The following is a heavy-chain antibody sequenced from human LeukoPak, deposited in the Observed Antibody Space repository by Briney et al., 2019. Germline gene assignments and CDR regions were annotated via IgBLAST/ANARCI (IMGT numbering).Heavy chain of an antibody. CDR3: ARDRYGDYSSDY. V-gene: IGHV3-23*01. CDR2: IGGSGGST. CDR1: GFTFTSYA. J-gene: IGHJ4*02. Sequence: GGSLRLSRAASGFTFTSYAMTWVRQAPGKGLEWVSVIGGSGGSTYDADSVRGRSTISRDNSKNTLYLEMNSLRADDTAVYFCARDRYGDYSSDYWGQGTLVTVSS. D-gene: IGHD4-17*01.